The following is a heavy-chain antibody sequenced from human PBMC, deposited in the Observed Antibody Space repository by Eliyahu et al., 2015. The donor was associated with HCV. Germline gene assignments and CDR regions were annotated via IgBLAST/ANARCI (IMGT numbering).Heavy chain of an antibody. CDR1: GGSXTTYY. CDR3: ASGGGGIAVTGTGGWFDP. V-gene: IGHV4-59*01. J-gene: IGHJ5*02. Sequence: QVQLQXSGPGLVKPSETLSLTXXXXGGSXTTYYWSWIRXPPGKGLEWIGYIHYSGSTNYNPSLKSRVTISIGTSKNQFSLNLTSVTAADTAMYYCASGGGGIAVTGTGGWFDPWGQGTLVTVSS. D-gene: IGHD6-19*01. CDR2: IHYSGST.